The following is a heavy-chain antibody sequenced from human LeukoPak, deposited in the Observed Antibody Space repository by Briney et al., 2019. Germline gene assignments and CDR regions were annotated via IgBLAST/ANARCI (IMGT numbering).Heavy chain of an antibody. V-gene: IGHV1-46*01. CDR2: INPSGGST. J-gene: IGHJ4*02. Sequence: ASVKVSCKASGYTFTSYYMHWVRQAPGQGLEWMGIINPSGGSTSYAQKFQGRVTMTRDTSTSTVYMKLSSLRSEDTAVYYCARQWIQNYYFDYWGQGTLVTVSS. D-gene: IGHD5-18*01. CDR1: GYTFTSYY. CDR3: ARQWIQNYYFDY.